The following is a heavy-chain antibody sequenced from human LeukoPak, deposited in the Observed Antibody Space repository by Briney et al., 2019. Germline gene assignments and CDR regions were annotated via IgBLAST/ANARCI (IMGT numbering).Heavy chain of an antibody. CDR3: ARGIARGYCSSTSCLYGVNWFDP. Sequence: SETLSLTCTVSGDSISNSYWNWIRQPPGKGLECIGYMHYNGISNYNPSLKSRVTISLDTSKNQFSLKLSSVTAADTAVYYCARGIARGYCSSTSCLYGVNWFDPWGQGTLVTVSS. V-gene: IGHV4-59*12. CDR1: GDSISNSY. D-gene: IGHD2-2*01. J-gene: IGHJ5*02. CDR2: MHYNGIS.